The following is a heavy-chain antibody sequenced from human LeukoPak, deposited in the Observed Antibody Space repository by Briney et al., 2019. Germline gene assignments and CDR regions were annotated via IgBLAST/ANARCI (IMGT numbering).Heavy chain of an antibody. CDR3: ARAGSPQSLSYDGNYYYYYMDV. CDR1: GYTFTGYY. CDR2: INPNSGGT. Sequence: ASVKVSCKASGYTFTGYYMHWVRQAPGQGLGLKGWINPNSGGTNYAQKFQGRVTMTRDTSVSTAYMELSRLRSDDTAVYYCARAGSPQSLSYDGNYYYYYMDVWGKGPAVTVSS. J-gene: IGHJ6*03. V-gene: IGHV1-2*02. D-gene: IGHD4-23*01.